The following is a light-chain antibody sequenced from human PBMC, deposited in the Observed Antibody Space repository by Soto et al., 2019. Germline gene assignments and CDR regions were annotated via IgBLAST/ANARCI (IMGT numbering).Light chain of an antibody. CDR1: QSITSW. CDR2: DAS. V-gene: IGKV1-5*01. Sequence: DIQMTQSPSTRSASVGDRVTITCRASQSITSWLAWYQQKPGKGPNLLISDASSLQSGVPSRFSGSGSGTEFTLTISSLQPDDFATYYCQQYNSYPLTFGGGTKVDIK. CDR3: QQYNSYPLT. J-gene: IGKJ4*01.